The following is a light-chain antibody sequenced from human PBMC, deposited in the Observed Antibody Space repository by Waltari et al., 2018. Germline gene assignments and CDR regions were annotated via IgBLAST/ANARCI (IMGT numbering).Light chain of an antibody. V-gene: IGKV4-1*01. Sequence: TQSPDSLAVSLGERATINCKSSQSVLYSSNNKNYLAWYQQKPGQPPKLLIYWASTRESGVPDRFSGSGSGTDFTLTISSLQAEDVAVYYCQQYYSTPFTFGGGTKVEIK. J-gene: IGKJ4*01. CDR2: WAS. CDR3: QQYYSTPFT. CDR1: QSVLYSSNNKNY.